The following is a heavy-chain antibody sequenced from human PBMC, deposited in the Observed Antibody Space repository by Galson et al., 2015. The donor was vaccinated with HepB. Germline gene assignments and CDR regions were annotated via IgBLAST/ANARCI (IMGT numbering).Heavy chain of an antibody. D-gene: IGHD3-10*01. V-gene: IGHV1-2*04. CDR2: INPNSGGT. J-gene: IGHJ2*01. CDR1: GYTFTGYY. Sequence: SVKVSCKASGYTFTGYYMHWVRQAPGQGLEWMGWINPNSGGTNYAQKFQGWVTMTRDTSISTAYMELSRLRSDDTAVYYCARTPVLRWFGELWGDWYFDLWGRGTLVTVSS. CDR3: ARTPVLRWFGELWGDWYFDL.